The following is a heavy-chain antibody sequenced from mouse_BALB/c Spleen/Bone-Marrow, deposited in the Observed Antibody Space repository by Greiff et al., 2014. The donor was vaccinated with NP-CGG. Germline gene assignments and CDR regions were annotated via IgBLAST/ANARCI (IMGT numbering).Heavy chain of an antibody. CDR1: GYTFSSYW. Sequence: QVQLQQSGAELMKPGASVKISCKATGYTFSSYWIEWVNQRPGHGLEWIGEILPGSGTTHYNEKFKDKATFTADTSSNTAYRQLSSLTSEDSAVYYCARGGYDTSIFAYWGQGTLVTVSA. J-gene: IGHJ3*01. V-gene: IGHV1-9*01. CDR3: ARGGYDTSIFAY. D-gene: IGHD2-3*01. CDR2: ILPGSGTT.